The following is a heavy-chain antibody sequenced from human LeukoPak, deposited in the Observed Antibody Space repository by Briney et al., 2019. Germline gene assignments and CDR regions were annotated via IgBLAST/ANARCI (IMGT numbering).Heavy chain of an antibody. D-gene: IGHD3-10*01. V-gene: IGHV3-48*01. J-gene: IGHJ4*02. Sequence: GGFLRLSCAASGFTFSRYSMNWVRQAPGKGLEWVSYISSSSSSIYNADSVKGRFTISRDNAKNSLYLQMNSLRAEDTAVYYCAREFRGVISYFDYWGQGTLVTVSS. CDR3: AREFRGVISYFDY. CDR1: GFTFSRYS. CDR2: ISSSSSSI.